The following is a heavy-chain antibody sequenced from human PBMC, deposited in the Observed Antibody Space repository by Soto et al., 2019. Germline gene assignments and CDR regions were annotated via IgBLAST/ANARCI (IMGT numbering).Heavy chain of an antibody. J-gene: IGHJ4*02. CDR2: IYWDDDK. CDR1: GFSLTTSGVG. Sequence: QITLNESGPTVVRPTETLTLTCSFSGFSLTTSGVGVGWIRQSPGKATEWLALIYWDDDKRYSASLKSRLTISKDTSKNQVVLTVSDLDPTDTATYYCAHRVLRTVFGLVTTTAIYFDFWGQGTPVAVSS. CDR3: AHRVLRTVFGLVTTTAIYFDF. V-gene: IGHV2-5*02. D-gene: IGHD3-3*01.